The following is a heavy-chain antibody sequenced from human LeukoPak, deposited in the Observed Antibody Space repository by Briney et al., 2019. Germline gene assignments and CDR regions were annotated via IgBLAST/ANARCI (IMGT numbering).Heavy chain of an antibody. Sequence: GGSLRLSCAASGFTFSSYGMHWARQAPGEGLEWVAVIWYDGSNKYYADSVKGRFTISRDNSKNTLYLQMNSPRAEDTAVYYCARMVDKSLFDYWGQGTLVTVSS. D-gene: IGHD5-12*01. V-gene: IGHV3-33*01. CDR1: GFTFSSYG. CDR3: ARMVDKSLFDY. J-gene: IGHJ4*02. CDR2: IWYDGSNK.